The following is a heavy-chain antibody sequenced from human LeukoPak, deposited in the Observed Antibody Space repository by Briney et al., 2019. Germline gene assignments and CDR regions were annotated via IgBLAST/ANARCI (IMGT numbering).Heavy chain of an antibody. CDR2: IYSGGNT. Sequence: GGSLRLSCAASGFTVSSNYMSWVRQAPGKGLELVSVIYSGGNTYYADSVKGRFTISRDNSKNTLYLRMNGLRAEDTAVYYCARDQRGDGINYFDYWGQGTLVTVSS. CDR1: GFTVSSNY. V-gene: IGHV3-53*01. D-gene: IGHD1-14*01. J-gene: IGHJ4*02. CDR3: ARDQRGDGINYFDY.